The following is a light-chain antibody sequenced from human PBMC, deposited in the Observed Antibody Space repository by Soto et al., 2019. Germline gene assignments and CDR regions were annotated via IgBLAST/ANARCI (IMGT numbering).Light chain of an antibody. CDR3: SSYAGSNTPFV. Sequence: QSALTQPPSASGSPGQSVTISCTGTSGDVGGYNYVYWYQQRPGKAPKLIISEVSKRPSGVPDRFSGSKSGNTASLTVSGLQAEDEADYYCSSYAGSNTPFVFGTGTKLTVL. J-gene: IGLJ1*01. V-gene: IGLV2-8*01. CDR1: SGDVGGYNY. CDR2: EVS.